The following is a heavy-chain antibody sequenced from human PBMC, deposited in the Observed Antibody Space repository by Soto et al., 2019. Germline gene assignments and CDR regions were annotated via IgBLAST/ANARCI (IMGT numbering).Heavy chain of an antibody. CDR2: IYYSGST. V-gene: IGHV4-61*01. J-gene: IGHJ4*02. CDR1: GGSVSSGSYY. Sequence: SETLSLICTVSGGSVSSGSYYWSWIRQPPGKGLEWIGYIYYSGSTNYNPSLKSRVTISVDTSKNQFSLKLSSVTAADTAVYYCARGRDVAAAGIQVFDYWGQGTLVTVSS. CDR3: ARGRDVAAAGIQVFDY. D-gene: IGHD6-13*01.